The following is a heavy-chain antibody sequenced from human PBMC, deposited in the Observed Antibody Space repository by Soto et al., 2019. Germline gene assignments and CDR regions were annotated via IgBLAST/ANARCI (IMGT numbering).Heavy chain of an antibody. CDR2: ISPYTGNT. D-gene: IGHD3-16*01. CDR3: VMVDNYVTHTPQDV. V-gene: IGHV1-18*01. Sequence: QVQLVQSGDEVKKPGASVKVSCKASGYIFVNYGIAWVRQAPGQGLEWMGWISPYTGNTHSATKVQGRLTMTTDTSTSPDYMDLGSLTSDDPAVYYCVMVDNYVTHTPQDVWGQGTTVTVSS. J-gene: IGHJ6*02. CDR1: GYIFVNYG.